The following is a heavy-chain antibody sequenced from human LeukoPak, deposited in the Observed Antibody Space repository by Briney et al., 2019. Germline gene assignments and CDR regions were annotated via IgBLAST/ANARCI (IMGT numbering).Heavy chain of an antibody. J-gene: IGHJ6*02. V-gene: IGHV1-69*13. CDR1: GGTFSSYA. CDR3: ATQRLYCSSTSCYIRYYGMDV. Sequence: ASVKVSCKASGGTFSSYAISWVRQAPGQGLEWMGGIIPIFGTANYAQKFQGRVTITADESTSTAYMELSSLRSEDTAVYYCATQRLYCSSTSCYIRYYGMDVWGQGTTVTVSS. CDR2: IIPIFGTA. D-gene: IGHD2-2*02.